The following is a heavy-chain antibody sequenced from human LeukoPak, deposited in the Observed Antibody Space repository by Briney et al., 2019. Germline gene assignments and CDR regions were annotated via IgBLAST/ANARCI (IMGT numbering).Heavy chain of an antibody. J-gene: IGHJ4*02. Sequence: ASVKVSCKASGYTFTSYYMHWVRQAPGQGLEWMGIINPSGGSTSYAQKFQGRVTMTRDTSTSTVYMKLSSLRSEDTAVYYCARDGSGWLQDDWGQGTLVTVSS. CDR2: INPSGGST. CDR1: GYTFTSYY. CDR3: ARDGSGWLQDD. D-gene: IGHD5-12*01. V-gene: IGHV1-46*01.